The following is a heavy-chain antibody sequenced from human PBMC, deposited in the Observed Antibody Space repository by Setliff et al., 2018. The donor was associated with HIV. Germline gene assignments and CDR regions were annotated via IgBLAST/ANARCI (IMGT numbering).Heavy chain of an antibody. CDR2: ISAYSGNT. J-gene: IGHJ3*02. Sequence: ASVKVSCKASGYTFTSYGISWVRQAPGQGLEWMGWISAYSGNTGYAQKFQGRVTMTRNTSISTAYMELSSLRSEDTAVYYCARRVGATVDAFDIWGQGTMVTVSS. CDR3: ARRVGATVDAFDI. V-gene: IGHV1-8*02. D-gene: IGHD1-26*01. CDR1: GYTFTSYG.